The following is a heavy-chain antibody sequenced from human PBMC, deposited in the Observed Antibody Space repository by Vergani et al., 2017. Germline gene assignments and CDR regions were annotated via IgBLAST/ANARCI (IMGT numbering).Heavy chain of an antibody. CDR2: INPNGDAT. D-gene: IGHD1-26*01. CDR1: GYTFTTYA. J-gene: IGHJ4*02. CDR3: ARDHQGPTTLDY. Sequence: QVHLVQSGSELKEPGASVKISCKASGYTFTTYAINWVRQAPGQGLEWIGWINPNGDATHYAQNFRGRVTLTRDTSSTTAYMDLASLTSDDTAIYYCARDHQGPTTLDYWGQGSLVTVSS. V-gene: IGHV1-2*02.